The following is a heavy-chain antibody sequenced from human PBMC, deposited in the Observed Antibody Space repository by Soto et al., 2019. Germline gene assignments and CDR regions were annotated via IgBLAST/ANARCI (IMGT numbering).Heavy chain of an antibody. J-gene: IGHJ4*02. D-gene: IGHD6-19*01. V-gene: IGHV1-58*01. CDR1: GFTFTNSA. Sequence: SVKVSCKALGFTFTNSAVQWVLQARGQRLEWIGWNVVGSGNTNYAQKFQGRVTITRDMSTRTVYMELRSLTFEDTAVYYCAAVHGSGPGFDSWGQGTLVTVS. CDR2: NVVGSGNT. CDR3: AAVHGSGPGFDS.